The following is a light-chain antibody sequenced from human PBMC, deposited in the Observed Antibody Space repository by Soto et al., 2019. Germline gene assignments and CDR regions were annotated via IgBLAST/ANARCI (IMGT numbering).Light chain of an antibody. V-gene: IGKV1-12*01. J-gene: IGKJ4*01. CDR2: AAS. CDR1: QGISSW. CDR3: QQAYSHPLT. Sequence: IQMTQSPSSVSASVGDRVTITCWASQGISSWLAWYQQKPGKAPKLLIYAASGLQVGVPSRFSGSVSGADFTLTISNLQPEDFATYYCQQAYSHPLTFGGGTKVDIK.